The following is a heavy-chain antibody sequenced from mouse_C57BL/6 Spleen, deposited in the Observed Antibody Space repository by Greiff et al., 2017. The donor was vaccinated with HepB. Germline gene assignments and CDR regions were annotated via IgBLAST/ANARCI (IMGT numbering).Heavy chain of an antibody. CDR2: ISYDGSN. CDR1: GYSITSGYY. D-gene: IGHD2-1*01. CDR3: ARDQGAYGNFDY. V-gene: IGHV3-6*01. Sequence: VQLQQSGPGLVKPSQSLSLTCSVTGYSITSGYYWNWIRQFPGNKLEWMGYISYDGSNNYNPSLKNRISITRDTSKNQFFLKLNSVTTEDTATYYCARDQGAYGNFDYWGQGTTLTVSS. J-gene: IGHJ2*01.